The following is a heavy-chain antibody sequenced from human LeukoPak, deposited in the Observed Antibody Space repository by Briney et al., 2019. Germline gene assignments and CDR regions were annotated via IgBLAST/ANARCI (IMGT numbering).Heavy chain of an antibody. J-gene: IGHJ4*02. CDR3: ARVSRYNLAAPPYFDY. Sequence: SETLSLTCTVSGGSISSSSYYWGWIRQPPGKGLEWIGSIYYSGSTYYNPSLKSRVTISVDTSKNQFSLKLSSVTAADTAVYYCARVSRYNLAAPPYFDYWGQGTLVTVSS. D-gene: IGHD5-24*01. CDR1: GGSISSSSYY. V-gene: IGHV4-39*01. CDR2: IYYSGST.